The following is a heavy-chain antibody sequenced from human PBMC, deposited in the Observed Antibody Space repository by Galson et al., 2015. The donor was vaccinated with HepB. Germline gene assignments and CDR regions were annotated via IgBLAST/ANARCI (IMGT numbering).Heavy chain of an antibody. CDR1: GYTFNNYG. CDR2: ISAYNGDT. CDR3: ARGYNGYGYYFDD. V-gene: IGHV1-18*01. J-gene: IGHJ4*02. Sequence: SVKVSCKASGYTFNNYGITWVRQVPGQGLEWMAWISAYNGDTNYAQKFQGRVSVTTDASTTTAYMELRSLRYDDTAVYYCARGYNGYGYYFDDWGQGTPVIVSS. D-gene: IGHD5-12*01.